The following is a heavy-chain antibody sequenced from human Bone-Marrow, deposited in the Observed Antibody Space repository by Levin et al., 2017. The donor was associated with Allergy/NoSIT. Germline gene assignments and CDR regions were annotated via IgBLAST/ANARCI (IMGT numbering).Heavy chain of an antibody. CDR3: ARLKTVVAATPYYFDY. D-gene: IGHD2-15*01. J-gene: IGHJ4*02. CDR1: DYIFDMYW. V-gene: IGHV5-51*01. Sequence: GASVKVSCQTSDYIFDMYWIAWVRQMPGKGLEFMGLIYPGDSDTRYTPSFQGQITISADKSTNTAYLQWNSLKASDTAMYYCARLKTVVAATPYYFDYWGQGTLVTVSS. CDR2: IYPGDSDT.